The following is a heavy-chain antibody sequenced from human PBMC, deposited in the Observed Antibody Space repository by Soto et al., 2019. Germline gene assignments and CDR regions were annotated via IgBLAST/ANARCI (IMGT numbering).Heavy chain of an antibody. Sequence: ASVKVSCKASGYTFTGYYMHWVRQAPGQGLEWMGLINPNSGDTKNEQKFQDRVTMTRDTSISTGYMELSRLRSDGTAVYYCARSVSTIAARPDYWGQGTLVTVSS. V-gene: IGHV1-2*02. CDR2: INPNSGDT. CDR3: ARSVSTIAARPDY. D-gene: IGHD6-6*01. J-gene: IGHJ4*02. CDR1: GYTFTGYY.